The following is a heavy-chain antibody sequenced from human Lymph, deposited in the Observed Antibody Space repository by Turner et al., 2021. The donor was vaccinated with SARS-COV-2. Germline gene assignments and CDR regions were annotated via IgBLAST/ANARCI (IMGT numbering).Heavy chain of an antibody. V-gene: IGHV3-30*04. CDR3: ARGVPEFDS. D-gene: IGHD2-2*01. CDR1: GFTFSSYV. Sequence: QVQLVESGGGVVQPGRSLLLSCAASGFTFSSYVMHWVRQAAGKGVEWVAVISYDGSNKYYADSVKGRFTISRDYSKNTLYLQMNSLRAEDTAIYYCARGVPEFDSWGQGTLVTVSS. CDR2: ISYDGSNK. J-gene: IGHJ5*01.